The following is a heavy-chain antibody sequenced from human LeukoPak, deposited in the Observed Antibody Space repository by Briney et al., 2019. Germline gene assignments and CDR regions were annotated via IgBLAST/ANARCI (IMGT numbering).Heavy chain of an antibody. CDR1: GGSFSGYY. V-gene: IGHV4-34*01. Sequence: SETLSLTCAVYGGSFSGYYWSWIRQPPGKGLEWIGEINHSGSTNYNPSLKSRVTISVDTSKNQFSLKLSSVTAADTAVYYCARAVGATLHKLDPWGQGTLVTVSS. D-gene: IGHD1-26*01. J-gene: IGHJ5*02. CDR3: ARAVGATLHKLDP. CDR2: INHSGST.